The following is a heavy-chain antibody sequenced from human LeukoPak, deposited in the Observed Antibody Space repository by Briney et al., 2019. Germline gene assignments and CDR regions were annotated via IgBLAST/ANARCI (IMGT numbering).Heavy chain of an antibody. J-gene: IGHJ4*01. Sequence: SETLSLTCTVSGDSISSGSYYWGWLRQSPGKDLEWIGSIYYSGSTHYNPSLKSRVTISVDTSKEQFSLKLSSVTAADTDVYYCARNSSGWSFDYWGQGTLVTVSS. CDR2: IYYSGST. CDR1: GDSISSGSYY. CDR3: ARNSSGWSFDY. D-gene: IGHD6-19*01. V-gene: IGHV4-39*01.